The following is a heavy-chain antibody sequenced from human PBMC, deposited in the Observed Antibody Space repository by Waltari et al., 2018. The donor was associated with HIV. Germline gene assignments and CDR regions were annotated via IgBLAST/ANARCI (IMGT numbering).Heavy chain of an antibody. V-gene: IGHV1-69*10. CDR3: AASPERPGFEAPLFFFDY. D-gene: IGHD5-12*01. CDR1: RDVFTNFS. J-gene: IGHJ4*02. Sequence: VQLVQSGAEMKKPGSSVRVSCKCSRDVFTNFSFNWLRQAPGQRPEWMEETPPVVGTTDYARKCRGRVTLSADKSASTIYMDLRSLSSGDTAVYYCAASPERPGFEAPLFFFDYWGQGTLITVSS. CDR2: TPPVVGTT.